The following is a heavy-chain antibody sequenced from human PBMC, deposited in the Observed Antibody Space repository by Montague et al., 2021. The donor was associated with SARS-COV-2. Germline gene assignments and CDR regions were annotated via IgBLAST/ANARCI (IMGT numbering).Heavy chain of an antibody. D-gene: IGHD2-2*01. Sequence: SETLSLTCTVSGASISSRSYYWGWIRQPPGKGLEWIGKVNQSGTTIYNPSVKSGVTFSEDTTKNQFYLRLNSVTAAATAVYYCARGRRPVVVPGAGPAGRAFDIWGQGTMVTVSS. CDR2: VNQSGTT. V-gene: IGHV4-39*07. CDR3: ARGRRPVVVPGAGPAGRAFDI. CDR1: GASISSRSYY. J-gene: IGHJ3*02.